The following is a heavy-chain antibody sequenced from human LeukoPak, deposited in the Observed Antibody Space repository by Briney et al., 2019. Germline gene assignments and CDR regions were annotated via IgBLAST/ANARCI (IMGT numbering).Heavy chain of an antibody. CDR3: ARDYCSGGSCYCDY. J-gene: IGHJ4*02. CDR2: INPNSGGT. V-gene: IGHV1-2*02. CDR1: GYTYTGYY. Sequence: GASVNDSCQASGYTYTGYYMHWVGQAPGQGLEWMGWINPNSGGTNYAQKFQGRVTMTRDTSISTAYMELSRLRSDDTAVYYCARDYCSGGSCYCDYWGQGTLVTVSS. D-gene: IGHD2-15*01.